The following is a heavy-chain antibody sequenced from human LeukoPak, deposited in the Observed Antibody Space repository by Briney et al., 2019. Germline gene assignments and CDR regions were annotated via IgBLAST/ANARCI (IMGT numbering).Heavy chain of an antibody. CDR3: ARMLPNSTFSNGMDV. J-gene: IGHJ6*02. V-gene: IGHV1-46*01. D-gene: IGHD2/OR15-2a*01. CDR1: GYTLTTYY. Sequence: ASVKVSCKASGYTLTTYYMHWVRQAPGQGLEWMGIINPSGGSTSYAQKFQGRVTMTRDTSTSTVDMELSSLRSEDTAVYYCARMLPNSTFSNGMDVWGQGTTVTVSS. CDR2: INPSGGST.